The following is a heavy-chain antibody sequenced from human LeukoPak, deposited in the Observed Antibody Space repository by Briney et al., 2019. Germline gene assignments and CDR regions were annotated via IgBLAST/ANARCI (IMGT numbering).Heavy chain of an antibody. CDR1: GFTVSGYW. Sequence: GGSLRLSCAASGFTVSGYWMSWVRQAPGKGPEWVANIKQDESEKYYVDSVKGRFTISRDNSKNTLYLQMNSLRAEDTAVYYCAKDSLGYCSGGSCWSFDYWGQGTLVTVSS. D-gene: IGHD2-15*01. V-gene: IGHV3-7*01. CDR2: IKQDESEK. J-gene: IGHJ4*02. CDR3: AKDSLGYCSGGSCWSFDY.